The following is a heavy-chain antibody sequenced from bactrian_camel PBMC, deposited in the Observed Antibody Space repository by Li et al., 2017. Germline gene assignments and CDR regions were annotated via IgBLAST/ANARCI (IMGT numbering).Heavy chain of an antibody. CDR2: MYRKGAA. V-gene: IGHV3S53*01. D-gene: IGHD3*01. Sequence: HVQLVESGGGSVQAGGSLRLSCTASGFSSSGSCMGWFRQAPGKEREGVAAMYRKGAAIYEDSVKGRFTISRDNAKNTLYLQMNSLKPEDSAMYYCAAGWGCTERPGINYWGQGTQVTVS. J-gene: IGHJ4*01. CDR1: GFSSSGSC. CDR3: AAGWGCTERPGINY.